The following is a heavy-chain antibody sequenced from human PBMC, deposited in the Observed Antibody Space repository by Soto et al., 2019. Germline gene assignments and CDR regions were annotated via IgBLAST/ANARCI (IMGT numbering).Heavy chain of an antibody. Sequence: QVQLQESGPGLVKPSETLSLTCTVSGGSVSSGSYYWSWIRQPPGKGLEWIGYIYYSGSTNYNPSLKSRVTISVDTSKNQFSLKLSSVTAADTAVYYCARDGVGSSGSYAFDYWGQGTLVTVSS. CDR3: ARDGVGSSGSYAFDY. J-gene: IGHJ4*02. V-gene: IGHV4-61*01. CDR2: IYYSGST. CDR1: GGSVSSGSYY. D-gene: IGHD3-10*01.